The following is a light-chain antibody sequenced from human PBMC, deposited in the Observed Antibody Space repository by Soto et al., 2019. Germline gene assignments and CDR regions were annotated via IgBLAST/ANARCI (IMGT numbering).Light chain of an antibody. V-gene: IGKV1-9*01. CDR1: QGISSY. J-gene: IGKJ1*01. CDR3: QQGYSNPWT. Sequence: DIKLTQSQSFLSASVGDRVTITCRASQGISSYLAWYQQKPGKAPKLLIYAASTLQSGVPSRFSGSGFGAEFTLTISSLQPEDFATYYCQQGYSNPWTFGQGTKVDIK. CDR2: AAS.